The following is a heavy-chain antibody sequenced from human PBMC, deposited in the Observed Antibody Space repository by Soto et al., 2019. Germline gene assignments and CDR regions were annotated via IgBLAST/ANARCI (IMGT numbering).Heavy chain of an antibody. CDR3: ARDLGIAAAGGWYYGMDV. V-gene: IGHV1-69*13. Sequence: SVKVSCKASGGTFSSYAISWVRQAPGQGLEWMGGIIPIFGTANYAQKFQGRVTITADESTSTACMELSSLSSEDTAVYYCARDLGIAAAGGWYYGMDVWGQGTTVTVSS. CDR2: IIPIFGTA. CDR1: GGTFSSYA. J-gene: IGHJ6*02. D-gene: IGHD6-13*01.